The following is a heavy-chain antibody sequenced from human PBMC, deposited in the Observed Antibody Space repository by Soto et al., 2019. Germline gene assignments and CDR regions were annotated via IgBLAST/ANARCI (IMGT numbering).Heavy chain of an antibody. V-gene: IGHV4-38-2*01. Sequence: LSLTCAVSGYSISSGYYWGWIRQPPGKGLEWIGSIYHSGSTYYNPSLKSRVTISVDTSKNQFSLKLSSVNAADTAVYYCATVSNYYGMDVWGQGTTVTVSS. D-gene: IGHD3-16*01. J-gene: IGHJ6*02. CDR3: ATVSNYYGMDV. CDR1: GYSISSGYY. CDR2: IYHSGST.